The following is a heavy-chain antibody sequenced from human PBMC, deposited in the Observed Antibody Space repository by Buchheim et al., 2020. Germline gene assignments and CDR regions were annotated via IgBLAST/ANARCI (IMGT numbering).Heavy chain of an antibody. CDR2: ISSASSYI. D-gene: IGHD4-11*01. CDR3: ASGDYQRYFDH. J-gene: IGHJ4*02. CDR1: GFTFSDYY. V-gene: IGHV3-11*06. Sequence: QERLVESGGDLVKPGGSLRLSCVASGFTFSDYYMSWIRQTPGKGLEWVSYISSASSYIEYADSVKGQFTISRDNAKNSLYLQMNSLRAEDTAVYFCASGDYQRYFDHWGQGTL.